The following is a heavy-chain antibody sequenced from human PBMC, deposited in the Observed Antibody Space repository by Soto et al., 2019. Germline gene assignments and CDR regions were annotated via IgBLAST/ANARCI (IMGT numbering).Heavy chain of an antibody. V-gene: IGHV3-30*18. J-gene: IGHJ3*02. CDR1: GFTFSTYG. Sequence: QVQLVESGGGVVQPGRSLRLSCVASGFTFSTYGMYWVRQARGKGLEWVAVLSYDGSDKYYADSVKGRFTISRDNSKNTLYLQMNSLRAEDTAVYYCAKDQSHGFDIWGQGTMVTVSS. CDR3: AKDQSHGFDI. CDR2: LSYDGSDK.